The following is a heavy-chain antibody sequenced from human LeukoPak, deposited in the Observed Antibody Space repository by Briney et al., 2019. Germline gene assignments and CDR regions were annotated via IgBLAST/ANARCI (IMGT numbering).Heavy chain of an antibody. V-gene: IGHV4-34*01. CDR2: INHSGST. CDR1: GGSFSGYY. J-gene: IGHJ4*02. CDR3: ARVGKSSSSSLFDE. D-gene: IGHD6-6*01. Sequence: SETLSLACAVYGGSFSGYYWSWIRQPPGKGLEWIGEINHSGSTNYNPSLKSRVTISVDTSKNQFSLKLSSVTAADTAVYYCARVGKSSSSSLFDEWGQGTLVTVSS.